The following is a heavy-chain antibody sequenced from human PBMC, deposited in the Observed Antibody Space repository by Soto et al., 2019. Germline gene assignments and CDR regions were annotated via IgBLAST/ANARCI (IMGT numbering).Heavy chain of an antibody. CDR3: ARDTHVDYYYYCYGMDV. D-gene: IGHD2-21*01. V-gene: IGHV3-23*01. CDR2: INGSGGRT. CDR1: EFIFSKSS. Sequence: GGSLRLSCAASEFIFSKSSMMWVRQAPGAGLEWVSGINGSGGRTFYADSVKGRFTISRDNAKNSLYLQMNSLRAEDTAVYYCARDTHVDYYYYCYGMDVWGQGTTVTVSS. J-gene: IGHJ6*02.